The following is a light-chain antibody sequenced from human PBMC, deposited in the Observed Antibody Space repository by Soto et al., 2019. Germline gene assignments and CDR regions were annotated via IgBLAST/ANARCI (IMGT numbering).Light chain of an antibody. V-gene: IGLV2-8*01. Sequence: QSVLTQPPSASGSPGQSVTISCTGTSSDVGGYNGVSWYQQHPGKAPKLMIYEVSKRPSGVPDRFSGSKSGNTASLTVSGLQAEDAADYYCSSYAGSNIPVVFGGGTKLTVL. CDR1: SSDVGGYNG. CDR3: SSYAGSNIPVV. J-gene: IGLJ2*01. CDR2: EVS.